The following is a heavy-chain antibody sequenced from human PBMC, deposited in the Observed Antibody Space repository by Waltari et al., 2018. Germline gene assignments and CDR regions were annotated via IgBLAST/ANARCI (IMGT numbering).Heavy chain of an antibody. CDR3: AAYGGYSY. CDR1: GFSVSSNH. D-gene: IGHD3-22*01. V-gene: IGHV3-53*02. CDR2: IYNDGRT. Sequence: EVQLVETGGGLIQPGGSLRLSCAVSGFSVSSNHVTWVRQVAGKGREWVSVIYNDGRTNVADSVKGRFTISRDSSKNTVLLQMNMLRVDDTAVYYCAAYGGYSYWGQGTLVTVSS. J-gene: IGHJ4*02.